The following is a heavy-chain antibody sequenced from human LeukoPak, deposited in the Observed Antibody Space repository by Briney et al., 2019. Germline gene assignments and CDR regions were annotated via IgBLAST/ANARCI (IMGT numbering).Heavy chain of an antibody. CDR3: ARETQNVDTAMVKWSWFDP. CDR2: IYTSGST. CDR1: GGSISSYY. J-gene: IGHJ5*02. D-gene: IGHD5-18*01. Sequence: SETLSLTCTVSGGSISSYYRSWIRQPAGKGLEWIGRIYTSGSTNYNPSLKSRVTMSVDTSKNQFSLKLSSVTAADTAVYYCARETQNVDTAMVKWSWFDPWGQGTLVTVSS. V-gene: IGHV4-4*07.